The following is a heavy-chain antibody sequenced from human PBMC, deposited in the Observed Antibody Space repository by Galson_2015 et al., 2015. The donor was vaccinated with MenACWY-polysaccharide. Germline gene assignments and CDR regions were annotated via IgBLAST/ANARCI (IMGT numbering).Heavy chain of an antibody. Sequence: VSSISSSSSYIYYAVSVKGRFTISRDNAKNSLYLQMNSLRAEDTAVYYCARGPRGDSSGYPDNYYYYYYMDVWGKGTTVTVSS. V-gene: IGHV3-21*01. CDR3: ARGPRGDSSGYPDNYYYYYYMDV. J-gene: IGHJ6*03. D-gene: IGHD3-22*01. CDR2: ISSSSSYI.